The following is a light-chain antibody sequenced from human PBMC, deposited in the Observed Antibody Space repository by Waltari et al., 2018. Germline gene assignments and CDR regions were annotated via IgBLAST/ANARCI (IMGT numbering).Light chain of an antibody. CDR1: HSVSDF. CDR2: RAS. J-gene: IGKJ1*01. V-gene: IGKV1-5*03. Sequence: DIQMTQSPSTLSASVGDRVTLTCRASHSVSDFLAWHQQKPGKAPKVLIYRASNLASGVPSRFSGSGSGTEFTLTISSLQPDDFATYYCHQYDNRWTFGQGTTVEI. CDR3: HQYDNRWT.